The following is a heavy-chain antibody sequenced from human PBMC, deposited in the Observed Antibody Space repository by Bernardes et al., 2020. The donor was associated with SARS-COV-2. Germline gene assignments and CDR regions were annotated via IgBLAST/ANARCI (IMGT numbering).Heavy chain of an antibody. V-gene: IGHV3-43*01. D-gene: IGHD2-21*02. Sequence: GGSLRLSCAASGFTFDDYTMHWVRQAPGKGLEWVSLISWDGGSTYYADSVKGRFTISRDNSKNSLYLQMNSLRTEDTALYYCAKDRVAAIRPRYYGMDVWGQGTTVTVSS. CDR2: ISWDGGST. CDR3: AKDRVAAIRPRYYGMDV. CDR1: GFTFDDYT. J-gene: IGHJ6*02.